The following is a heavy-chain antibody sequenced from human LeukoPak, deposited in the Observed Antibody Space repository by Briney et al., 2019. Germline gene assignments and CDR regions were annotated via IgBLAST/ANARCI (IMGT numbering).Heavy chain of an antibody. J-gene: IGHJ5*02. D-gene: IGHD5-12*01. CDR2: IYHSGST. V-gene: IGHV4-4*02. CDR1: GGSLSSSNW. CDR3: ARERGYSGYDPNWFDP. Sequence: SETLSLTCAVSGGSLSSSNWWSWVRQPPGKGLEWIGEIYHSGSTNYNPSLKSRVTISVDKSKNQSSLKLSSVTAADTAVYYCARERGYSGYDPNWFDPWGQGTLVTVSS.